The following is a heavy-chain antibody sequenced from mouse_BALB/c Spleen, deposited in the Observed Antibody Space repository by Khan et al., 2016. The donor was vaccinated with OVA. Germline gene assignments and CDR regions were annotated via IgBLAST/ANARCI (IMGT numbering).Heavy chain of an antibody. CDR2: ISSDGDYT. CDR3: ATHLAGSVAY. CDR1: GFTFSPYS. D-gene: IGHD1-1*01. J-gene: IGHJ3*01. V-gene: IGHV5-6*01. Sequence: EVELVESGGDLVKSGGSLKLSCAASGFTFSPYSMSWFRQPPDKRLEWVATISSDGDYTYYPASVKGRFNISRDNTKNTLYLQMSSLKSEDTAIYYCATHLAGSVAYWGQGTLVTVSA.